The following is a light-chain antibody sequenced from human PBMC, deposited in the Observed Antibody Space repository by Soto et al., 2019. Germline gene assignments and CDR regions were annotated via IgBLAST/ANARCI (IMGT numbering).Light chain of an antibody. V-gene: IGLV2-14*01. J-gene: IGLJ2*01. Sequence: QSALTQPASVSWSPGQSITIPCTGTSTDVGGYNYVSWYQQHPGKAPKLLIYEVSNRPSGVSDRFSGSKSGNTASLTISGLEAEDEADYYCRSYTSSSTWVFGGGTKLTVL. CDR1: STDVGGYNY. CDR2: EVS. CDR3: RSYTSSSTWV.